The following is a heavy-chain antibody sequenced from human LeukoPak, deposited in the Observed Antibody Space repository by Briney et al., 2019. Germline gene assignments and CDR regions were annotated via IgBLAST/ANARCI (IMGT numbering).Heavy chain of an antibody. J-gene: IGHJ4*02. Sequence: SETLSLTCSVSGGSIRSYYWSWIRQPPGKGLEWIGNIYYSGSTNYNPSLKSRVTISVDTSKNQFSLKLSSVTAADTAVYYCAIHYDSGTYPLDYWGQGTLVTVSS. V-gene: IGHV4-59*01. CDR3: AIHYDSGTYPLDY. D-gene: IGHD3-10*01. CDR1: GGSIRSYY. CDR2: IYYSGST.